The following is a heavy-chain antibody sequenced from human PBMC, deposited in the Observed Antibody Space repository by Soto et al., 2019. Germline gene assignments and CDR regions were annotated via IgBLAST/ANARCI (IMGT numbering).Heavy chain of an antibody. CDR3: TRDIFRTITTIDY. D-gene: IGHD2-21*01. J-gene: IGHJ4*02. Sequence: EVQLVESGAGLVEPGRSLRVSCAASGVNFDDHAMNWVRLTPGKGLEWVSGISANGAFAGYAKSVKGRFTVSRDNAKNSLFLQMSSLRREDTAVYYCTRDIFRTITTIDYWGQGTLVTVSS. CDR2: ISANGAFA. V-gene: IGHV3-9*01. CDR1: GVNFDDHA.